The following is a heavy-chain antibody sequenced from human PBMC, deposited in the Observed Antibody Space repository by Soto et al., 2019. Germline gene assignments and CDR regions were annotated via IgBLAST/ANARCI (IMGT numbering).Heavy chain of an antibody. V-gene: IGHV4-61*08. CDR1: GGSVSTGVHY. J-gene: IGHJ2*01. CDR3: ARGYYTSWYWFDR. Sequence: QVQLQESGPGLVKPSETLSLTCTVSVSGGSVSTGVHYWSWIRQPPGKGLGWIGYIYYSGSNNYNPSLKSRVTLSVDTSKYQSALKLTSVTAADTAVYYCARGYYTSWYWFDRWGRGTLVTVSS. D-gene: IGHD6-13*01. CDR2: IYYSGSN.